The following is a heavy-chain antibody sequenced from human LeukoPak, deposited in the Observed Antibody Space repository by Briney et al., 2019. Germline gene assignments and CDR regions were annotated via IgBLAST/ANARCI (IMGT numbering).Heavy chain of an antibody. CDR3: ARDHLAYGATTTAFDI. D-gene: IGHD4-17*01. J-gene: IGHJ3*02. Sequence: SQTLSLTCAISGDSVSSNSAAWNWIRQSPSRGLEWLGRTYYRPKWYNDYAVSVKSRITINPDTSKNQFSLQLNSVTPEDTAVYYCARDHLAYGATTTAFDIWGQGTMVTVSS. CDR2: TYYRPKWYN. V-gene: IGHV6-1*01. CDR1: GDSVSSNSAA.